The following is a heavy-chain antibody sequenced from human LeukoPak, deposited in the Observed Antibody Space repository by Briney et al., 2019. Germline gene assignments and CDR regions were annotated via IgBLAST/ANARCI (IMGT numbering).Heavy chain of an antibody. V-gene: IGHV1-3*01. CDR1: GYTFTSYY. J-gene: IGHJ4*02. CDR2: INAGNGNT. CDR3: AREIAVAGTDY. Sequence: ASVKVSCKASGYTFTSYYMHWVRQAPGQRLEWMGWINAGNGNTKYSQKFQGRVTITRDTSASTAYMELSSLRSEDTAVYYCAREIAVAGTDYWGQGTLVTVSS. D-gene: IGHD6-19*01.